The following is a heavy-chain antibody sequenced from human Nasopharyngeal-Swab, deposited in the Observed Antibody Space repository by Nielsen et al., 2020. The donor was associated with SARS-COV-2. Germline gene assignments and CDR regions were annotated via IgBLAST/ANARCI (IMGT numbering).Heavy chain of an antibody. CDR1: GFSVSSNY. CDR3: ARMDFIASRDY. V-gene: IGHV3-53*01. D-gene: IGHD6-13*01. CDR2: IYSRGET. Sequence: GVSLRLSCELSGFSVSSNYISWVRQSPGKGLEWVAVIYSRGETHYTDSVRGRFTISRDNSKNMVNLQLNSLRAEDTAVYYCARMDFIASRDYWGQGTLVTVSS. J-gene: IGHJ4*02.